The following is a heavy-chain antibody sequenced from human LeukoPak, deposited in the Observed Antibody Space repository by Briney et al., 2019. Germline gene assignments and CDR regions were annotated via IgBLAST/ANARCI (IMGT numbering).Heavy chain of an antibody. V-gene: IGHV4-39*07. CDR1: TGSISSSSYY. Sequence: PSETLSLTCTVSTGSISSSSYYWGWLRQPPGEGLEWIGSVYYSGSTHYNPSLKSRVTISVDTSKNQFSLKLSSVTAADTAVYYCARDGAARPGYYMDVWGKGTTVTVSS. J-gene: IGHJ6*03. CDR3: ARDGAARPGYYMDV. D-gene: IGHD6-6*01. CDR2: VYYSGST.